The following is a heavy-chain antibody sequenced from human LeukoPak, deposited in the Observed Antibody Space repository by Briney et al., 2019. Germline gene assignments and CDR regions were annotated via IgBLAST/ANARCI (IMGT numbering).Heavy chain of an antibody. D-gene: IGHD6-13*01. J-gene: IGHJ4*02. Sequence: GGSLRLSCVASGFTFSNYGMHWVGQAPGKGLEWVAVISYDGRHKYYADSVKGRFTISRDNSKNTLYLQMNSLRAEDTAMYYCARVPSIAAVGIRLDYWGQGTLVTVSS. CDR3: ARVPSIAAVGIRLDY. CDR2: ISYDGRHK. V-gene: IGHV3-30*03. CDR1: GFTFSNYG.